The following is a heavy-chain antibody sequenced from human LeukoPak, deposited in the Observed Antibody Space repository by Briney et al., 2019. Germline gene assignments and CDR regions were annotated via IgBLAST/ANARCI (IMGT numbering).Heavy chain of an antibody. Sequence: SETLSLTCSVSGDSITNGDYYWTWVRQSPGEGLEWLGYIYHSGSTLYNPSLESRLFLSVDTSKNQFSLTLTSVTAADSAVFYCARGVRGRKWYYFDPWGRGTLVTVPS. CDR2: IYHSGST. D-gene: IGHD2-15*01. V-gene: IGHV4-30-4*01. CDR3: ARGVRGRKWYYFDP. J-gene: IGHJ4*02. CDR1: GDSITNGDYY.